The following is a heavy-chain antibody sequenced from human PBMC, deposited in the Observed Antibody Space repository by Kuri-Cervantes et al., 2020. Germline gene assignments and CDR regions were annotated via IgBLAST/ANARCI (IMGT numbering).Heavy chain of an antibody. J-gene: IGHJ3*02. V-gene: IGHV4-39*07. Sequence: SETLSLTCTVSGGSISSGGYYWSWIRQPPGKGLEWIGEINHSGSTNYNPSLKSRVTISVDTSKNQFSLKLSSVTAADTAVYYCARSNGDYHDAFDIWGQGTMVTVSS. D-gene: IGHD4-17*01. CDR3: ARSNGDYHDAFDI. CDR1: GGSISSGGYY. CDR2: INHSGST.